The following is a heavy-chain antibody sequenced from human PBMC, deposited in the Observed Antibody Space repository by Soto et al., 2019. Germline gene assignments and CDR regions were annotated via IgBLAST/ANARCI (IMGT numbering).Heavy chain of an antibody. CDR1: GFTFSGYW. CDR2: IKQDGSEN. J-gene: IGHJ3*02. Sequence: PGGSLRLSCAASGFTFSGYWMSWARQAQGKGLEWVANIKQDGSENYFVDSVKGRFTISRDNAKNSLYLQMNSLKSDDTAVYYCARRGRRSGNYADAFDIWGKGTMVTVSS. D-gene: IGHD1-26*01. V-gene: IGHV3-7*03. CDR3: ARRGRRSGNYADAFDI.